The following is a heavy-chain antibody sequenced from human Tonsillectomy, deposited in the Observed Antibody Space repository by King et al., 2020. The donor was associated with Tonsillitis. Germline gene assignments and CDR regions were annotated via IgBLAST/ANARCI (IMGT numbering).Heavy chain of an antibody. CDR2: INHSGST. CDR1: GGSFSGYY. V-gene: IGHV4-34*01. Sequence: QVQLQQWGAGLLKPSETLSLTCAVYGGSFSGYYWSWIRQPPGKGLEWIGEINHSGSTNYNTSLKSRVTISVDTSKNQFSLKLSSVTAADTAVYYCARCSYYDSSGYYSDSDLDYWGQGTLVTVSS. D-gene: IGHD3-22*01. J-gene: IGHJ4*02. CDR3: ARCSYYDSSGYYSDSDLDY.